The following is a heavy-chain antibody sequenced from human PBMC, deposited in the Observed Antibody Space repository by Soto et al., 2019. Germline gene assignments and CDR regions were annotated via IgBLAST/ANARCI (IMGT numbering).Heavy chain of an antibody. J-gene: IGHJ4*02. D-gene: IGHD2-15*01. CDR1: GFTFSSYA. Sequence: EVQLLESGGGLVQPGGSLRLSCAASGFTFSSYAMSWVRQAPGKGLEWVPAISGSGGSTYYADSVKGRFTISRDNSKNTLYLQMNSLRAEDTAVYYCAKLFASVVTPADYWGQGTLVTVSS. V-gene: IGHV3-23*01. CDR2: ISGSGGST. CDR3: AKLFASVVTPADY.